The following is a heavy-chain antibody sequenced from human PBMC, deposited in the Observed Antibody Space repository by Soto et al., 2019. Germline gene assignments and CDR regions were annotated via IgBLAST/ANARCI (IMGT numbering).Heavy chain of an antibody. J-gene: IGHJ4*02. CDR1: GFTFSSHA. CDR2: ISGSGDST. Sequence: PGGSLRLSCGASGFTFSSHAMTWVRQAPGKGLEWVSAISGSGDSTYYADSVKGRLTISRDNSKNTMFLQINSLRAEDTAVYYCAQGRGLVSPHYWGQGTLVTVSS. V-gene: IGHV3-23*01. CDR3: AQGRGLVSPHY. D-gene: IGHD3-9*01.